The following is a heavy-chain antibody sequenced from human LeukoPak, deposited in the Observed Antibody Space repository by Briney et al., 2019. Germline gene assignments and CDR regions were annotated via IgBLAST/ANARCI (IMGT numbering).Heavy chain of an antibody. CDR1: GFTFSSYA. V-gene: IGHV3-23*01. D-gene: IGHD3-22*01. J-gene: IGHJ3*02. Sequence: GGSLRLSCAASGFTFSSYALSWVRQAPGKGLEWVSAISGSGGSTYYADSVKGRFTISRDNAKNSLYLQMNSLRAEDTAVYYCARDPSSPSSGWHQAAFDIWGQGTMVTVSS. CDR2: ISGSGGST. CDR3: ARDPSSPSSGWHQAAFDI.